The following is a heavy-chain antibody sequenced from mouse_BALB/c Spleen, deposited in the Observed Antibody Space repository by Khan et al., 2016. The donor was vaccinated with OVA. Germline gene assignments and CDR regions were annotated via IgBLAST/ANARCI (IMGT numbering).Heavy chain of an antibody. Sequence: VRLQQSGPELVKPGASVQIPCKASGYTFTDYNMDWVKQSPGKSLEWIGDIYPNNGDTIYNQKFRGKATLTVAKSSSTAYLELRSLPSEDTAVYCSARHGCVGFAYWGQGTLVTVSA. D-gene: IGHD2-2*01. V-gene: IGHV1-18*01. CDR1: GYTFTDYN. CDR2: IYPNNGDT. J-gene: IGHJ3*01. CDR3: ARHGCVGFAY.